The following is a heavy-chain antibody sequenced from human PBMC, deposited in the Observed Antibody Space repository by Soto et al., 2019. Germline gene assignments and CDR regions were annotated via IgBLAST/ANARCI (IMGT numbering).Heavy chain of an antibody. V-gene: IGHV4-59*01. D-gene: IGHD3-10*01. Sequence: PSETLSLTCTVSGGSINSYYWSWIRLPPGKGLEWIGYIHNSGATHYNPSLKSRVTISLDTSKNQFSLKLSSVTAADTALYFCARHSPPFFYGSGPWDVWGQGTTVTVSS. CDR3: ARHSPPFFYGSGPWDV. CDR2: IHNSGAT. J-gene: IGHJ6*02. CDR1: GGSINSYY.